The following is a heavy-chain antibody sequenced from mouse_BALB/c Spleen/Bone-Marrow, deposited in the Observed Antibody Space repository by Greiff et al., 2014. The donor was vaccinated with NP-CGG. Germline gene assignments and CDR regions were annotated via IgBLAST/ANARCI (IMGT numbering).Heavy chain of an antibody. CDR3: ARITTATGAMDY. Sequence: VQVVESGPGLVAPSQSLSITCTVSGFSLTNYGVHWVRQPPGKGLEWLGVIWADGSTNYNSALMSRLSISKDNSKSQVFFKMNSLQTDDTATYYCARITTATGAMDYWGQGTSVTVSS. CDR2: IWADGST. D-gene: IGHD1-2*01. J-gene: IGHJ4*01. CDR1: GFSLTNYG. V-gene: IGHV2-9*02.